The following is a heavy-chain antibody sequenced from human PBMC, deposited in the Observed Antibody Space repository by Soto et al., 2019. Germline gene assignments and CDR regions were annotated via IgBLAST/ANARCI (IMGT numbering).Heavy chain of an antibody. CDR3: ARVTGELVPAAGGGWFDP. Sequence: SETLSLTCTVSGGSFTSYYWTWIRQPPGKGLEWIGFVHYTGSTNYNPSLKSRVAISVDSSKNHFSLKLRSVTAADTALYYCARVTGELVPAAGGGWFDPWGQGTLVTVSS. V-gene: IGHV4-59*08. CDR1: GGSFTSYY. CDR2: VHYTGST. D-gene: IGHD2-2*01. J-gene: IGHJ5*02.